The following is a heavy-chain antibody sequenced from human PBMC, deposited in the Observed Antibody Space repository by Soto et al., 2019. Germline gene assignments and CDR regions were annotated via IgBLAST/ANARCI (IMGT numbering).Heavy chain of an antibody. J-gene: IGHJ3*02. CDR1: GGSISSSNW. CDR2: IYHSGST. CDR3: ARGQLLRFDVFDI. Sequence: SETLSLTCAVSGGSISSSNWWSWVRQPPGKGLEWIGEIYHSGSTNYNPSLKIRVTISVDKSKNQFSLKLSSVTAADTAVYYCARGQLLRFDVFDIWGHGTMVTVSS. V-gene: IGHV4-4*02. D-gene: IGHD3-3*01.